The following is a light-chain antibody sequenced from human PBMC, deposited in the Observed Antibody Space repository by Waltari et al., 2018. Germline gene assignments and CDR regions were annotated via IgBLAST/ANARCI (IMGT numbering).Light chain of an antibody. J-gene: IGKJ4*01. Sequence: EIVLTHSPATLSVSQGDRATLSCRASESVFGYLAWYQQKPGQAPRLLIFDTFKRATGIPARFSGSGYGTDFTLTINSLETEDFALYYCQQRSIWPLTFGGGTKVDVK. CDR2: DTF. CDR1: ESVFGY. V-gene: IGKV3-11*01. CDR3: QQRSIWPLT.